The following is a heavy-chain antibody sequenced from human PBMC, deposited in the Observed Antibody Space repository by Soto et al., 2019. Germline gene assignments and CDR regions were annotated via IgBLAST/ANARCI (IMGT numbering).Heavy chain of an antibody. V-gene: IGHV1-69*01. CDR2: IIPIFGTA. CDR3: ARARRPWRSASGDWFDP. D-gene: IGHD3-10*01. J-gene: IGHJ5*02. Sequence: QVQLVQSGAEVKKPGSSVKVSCKASGGTFSSYAISWVRQAPGQGLEWMGGIIPIFGTANYAQKFQGRVTTTADESTSTAYMELSSLRSEDTAVYYCARARRPWRSASGDWFDPWGQGTLVTVSS. CDR1: GGTFSSYA.